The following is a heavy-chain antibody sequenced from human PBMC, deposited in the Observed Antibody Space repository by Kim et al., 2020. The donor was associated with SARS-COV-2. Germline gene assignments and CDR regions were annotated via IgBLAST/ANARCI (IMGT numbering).Heavy chain of an antibody. CDR3: ARGREYDFWSGYPPRNSDY. D-gene: IGHD3-3*01. Sequence: GGSLRLSCAASGFTFSSYDMHWVRQATGKGLEWVSAIGTAGDTYYPGSVKGRFTISRENAKNSLYLQMNSLRAGDTAVYYCARGREYDFWSGYPPRNSDYWGQGTLVTVSS. V-gene: IGHV3-13*04. CDR1: GFTFSSYD. CDR2: IGTAGDT. J-gene: IGHJ4*02.